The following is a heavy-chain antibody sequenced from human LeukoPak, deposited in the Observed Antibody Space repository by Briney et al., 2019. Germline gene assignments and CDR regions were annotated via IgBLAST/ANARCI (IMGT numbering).Heavy chain of an antibody. D-gene: IGHD2-2*01. CDR1: GYTFTSYG. Sequence: ASVKVSCKASGYTFTSYGISWVRQAPGQGLEWMGWISAYNGNTNYAQKVQGRVTMTTDTSTSTAYMELRSLRSDDTAVYYCATSCSTTSCYGVRSDYWGQGTLVTVSS. J-gene: IGHJ4*02. V-gene: IGHV1-18*01. CDR3: ATSCSTTSCYGVRSDY. CDR2: ISAYNGNT.